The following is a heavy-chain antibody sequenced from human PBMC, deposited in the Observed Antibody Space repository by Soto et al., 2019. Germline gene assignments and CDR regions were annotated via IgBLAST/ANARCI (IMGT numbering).Heavy chain of an antibody. D-gene: IGHD6-13*01. CDR3: ARALYSRNTKNYGMDV. V-gene: IGHV3-30-3*01. Sequence: GGSLRLSCAASGFTFSSYAMHWVRQAPGKGLEWVAVISYDGSNKYYADSVKGRFTISRDNSKNTLYLQMNSLRAEDTAVYYCARALYSRNTKNYGMDVWGQGTTVTVSS. CDR2: ISYDGSNK. J-gene: IGHJ6*02. CDR1: GFTFSSYA.